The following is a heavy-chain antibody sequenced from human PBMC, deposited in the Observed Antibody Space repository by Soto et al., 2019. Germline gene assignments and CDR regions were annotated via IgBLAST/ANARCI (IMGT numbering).Heavy chain of an antibody. D-gene: IGHD4-4*01. CDR1: GYTFTGYY. J-gene: IGHJ4*02. CDR2: INPNSGGT. CDR3: ARADDYSNYDRYFDY. V-gene: IGHV1-2*03. Sequence: VVSVKVSCKASGYTFTGYYMHWVLQAPGQGLEWMGWINPNSGGTNYAQKFQGRVTMTRDTSISTAYMELSRLRSDDTAVYYCARADDYSNYDRYFDYWGQGTLVTVSS.